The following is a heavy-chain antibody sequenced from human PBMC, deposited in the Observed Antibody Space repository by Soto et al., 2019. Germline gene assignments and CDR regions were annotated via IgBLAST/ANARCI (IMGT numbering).Heavy chain of an antibody. V-gene: IGHV3-23*01. CDR1: GFIFSDYA. Sequence: EVQLLESGGGLARPGGSLRLSCVASGFIFSDYAMTWIRQAPGKGLEWVATISASGGNIEYTDSLKGRFTISRDNSKKTVDLQIHGLTADDTAVHYCAKVAGGLGYFDLWGRGTLVTVSS. D-gene: IGHD3-16*01. J-gene: IGHJ2*01. CDR2: ISASGGNI. CDR3: AKVAGGLGYFDL.